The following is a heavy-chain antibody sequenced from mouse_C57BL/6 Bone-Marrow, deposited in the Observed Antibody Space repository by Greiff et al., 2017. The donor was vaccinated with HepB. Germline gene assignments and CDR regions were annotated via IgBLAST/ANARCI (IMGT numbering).Heavy chain of an antibody. V-gene: IGHV1-64*01. D-gene: IGHD2-3*01. CDR3: ARTGYYPYYYAMDY. CDR2: IHPNSGST. Sequence: VQLQQPGAELVKPGASVKLSCKASGYTFTSYWMHWVKQRPGQGLEWIGMIHPNSGSTNYNEKFKSKATLTVDKSSSTAYMQLSSLTSEDSAVYYCARTGYYPYYYAMDYWGQGTSVTVSS. J-gene: IGHJ4*01. CDR1: GYTFTSYW.